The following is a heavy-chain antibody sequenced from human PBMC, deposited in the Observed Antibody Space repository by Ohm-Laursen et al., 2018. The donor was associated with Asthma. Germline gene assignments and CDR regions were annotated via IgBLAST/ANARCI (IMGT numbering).Heavy chain of an antibody. CDR3: ARGTSGPWVNYAMDV. CDR1: GFSFSSHW. CDR2: INQDGSVK. J-gene: IGHJ4*02. Sequence: SLRLSCTASGFSFSSHWMNWGRQAPGKGLEWVANINQDGSVKYYVDSVKGRFTISRDSAENAIYLQMNNLRAEDTAVYYCARGTSGPWVNYAMDVWGQGTLVTVSS. V-gene: IGHV3-7*01. D-gene: IGHD2-8*01.